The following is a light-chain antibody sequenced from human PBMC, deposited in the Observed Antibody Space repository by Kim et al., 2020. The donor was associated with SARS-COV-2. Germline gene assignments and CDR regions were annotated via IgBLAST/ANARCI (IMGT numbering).Light chain of an antibody. Sequence: EIVLTQSPDFQSVTPKEKLTITCRASHSIGNNLHWYQQKPDQSPKLLIKYASQSFSGVPSMFSGSGSGTDFTLTINSLEAEDAATYYCNQTSSLSQSFGQGTKVDIK. J-gene: IGKJ1*01. CDR2: YAS. CDR1: HSIGNN. CDR3: NQTSSLSQS. V-gene: IGKV6-21*01.